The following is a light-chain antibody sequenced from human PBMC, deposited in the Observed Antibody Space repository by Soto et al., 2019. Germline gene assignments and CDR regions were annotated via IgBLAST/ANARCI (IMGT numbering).Light chain of an antibody. CDR1: SSDIGGYNL. V-gene: IGLV2-23*02. J-gene: IGLJ2*01. CDR3: CSYAGTSTVL. Sequence: QSALTQPASVSGSPGQSITIFCTGTSSDIGGYNLVSWYQQHPGKAPTLMIYEVTKRPSGVSSRFSGSRSGNTASLTISGLQAEDEADYYCCSYAGTSTVLFGGGTKLTVL. CDR2: EVT.